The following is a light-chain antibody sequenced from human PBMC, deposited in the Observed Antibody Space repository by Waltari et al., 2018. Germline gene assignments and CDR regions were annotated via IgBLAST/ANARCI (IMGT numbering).Light chain of an antibody. J-gene: IGLJ2*01. CDR2: DVK. CDR1: SSDVGAYTY. Sequence: QSALTQPASVSGSPGQSITNPGAGTSSDVGAYTYVSWYQHHPGKAPKLIVYDVKSRPSGVSNRFSGSKSGNTASLTISELQAEDEADYYCSSFTSDSTWVFGAGTKLTVL. V-gene: IGLV2-14*03. CDR3: SSFTSDSTWV.